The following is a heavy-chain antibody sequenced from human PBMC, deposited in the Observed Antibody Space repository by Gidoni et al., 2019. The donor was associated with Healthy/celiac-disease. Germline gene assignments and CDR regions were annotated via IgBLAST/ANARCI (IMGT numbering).Heavy chain of an antibody. V-gene: IGHV3-30-3*01. CDR1: GFTFSSYA. CDR2: ISYDGSNK. CDR3: ARDRFLGTMIVVALYSY. J-gene: IGHJ4*02. D-gene: IGHD3-22*01. Sequence: QVQLVESGGGVVQPGRSLRLSCAASGFTFSSYAMHWVRQAPGKGLEWVAVISYDGSNKYYADSVKGRFTIARDNSKNTLYLQMNSLRAEDTAVYYCARDRFLGTMIVVALYSYWGQGTLVTVSS.